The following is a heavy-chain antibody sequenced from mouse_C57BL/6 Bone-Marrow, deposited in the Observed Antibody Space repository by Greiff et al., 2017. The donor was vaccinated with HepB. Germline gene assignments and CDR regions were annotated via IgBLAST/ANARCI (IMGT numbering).Heavy chain of an antibody. Sequence: DVKLVESGGGLVQSGRSLRLSCATSGFTFSDFYMEWVRQAPGKGLEWIAASRNKANDYTTEYSASVKGRFIVSRDTSQSILYLQMNALRAEDTAIYYCARDAPYYGNRYFDVWGTGTTVTVSS. D-gene: IGHD2-1*01. CDR1: GFTFSDFY. CDR3: ARDAPYYGNRYFDV. V-gene: IGHV7-1*01. CDR2: SRNKANDYTT. J-gene: IGHJ1*03.